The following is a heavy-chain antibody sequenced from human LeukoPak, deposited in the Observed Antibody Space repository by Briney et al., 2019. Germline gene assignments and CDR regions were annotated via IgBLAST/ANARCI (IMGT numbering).Heavy chain of an antibody. CDR2: ISAYNGNT. D-gene: IGHD6-19*01. J-gene: IGHJ4*02. CDR3: ARFSSGWYSPYYFDY. V-gene: IGHV1-18*01. CDR1: GYTFTSYG. Sequence: ASVKVSCKASGYTFTSYGISWVRQAPGQGLEWMGWISAYNGNTNYAQKLQGRVTMTTDTSTSTAYMELRSLRSDDTAVYYCARFSSGWYSPYYFDYWGQGTLVTVPS.